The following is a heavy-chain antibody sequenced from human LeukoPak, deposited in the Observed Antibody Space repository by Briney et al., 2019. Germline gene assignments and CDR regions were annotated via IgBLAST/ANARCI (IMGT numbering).Heavy chain of an antibody. CDR2: ISWDGGST. J-gene: IGHJ3*02. Sequence: GGSLRLSCAASGFTFYDYTMHWVGQAPGKGLEWVSLISWDGGSTYYADSVKGRFTISRDNSKNSLYLQMNSLRTEDTALYYCAKDGGDDAFDIWGQGTMVTVSS. CDR3: AKDGGDDAFDI. CDR1: GFTFYDYT. V-gene: IGHV3-43*01.